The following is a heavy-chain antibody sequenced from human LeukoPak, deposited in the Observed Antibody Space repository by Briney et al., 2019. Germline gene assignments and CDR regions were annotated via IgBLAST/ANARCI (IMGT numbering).Heavy chain of an antibody. CDR2: INTNTGNP. Sequence: ASVMVSFKASGYTFTSYAMNWVRQAPGQGLEWMGWINTNTGNPTYAQGFTGRFVFSLDTSVSTAYLQISGLKPEDTAVYYCARQGPGDCSSTRCYGVGSWGQGTLVIVSS. V-gene: IGHV7-4-1*02. CDR1: GYTFTSYA. CDR3: ARQGPGDCSSTRCYGVGS. D-gene: IGHD2-2*01. J-gene: IGHJ4*02.